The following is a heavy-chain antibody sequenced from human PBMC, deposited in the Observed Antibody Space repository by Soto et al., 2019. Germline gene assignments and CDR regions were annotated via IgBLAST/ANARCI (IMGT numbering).Heavy chain of an antibody. CDR2: INPNSGGT. V-gene: IGHV1-2*04. D-gene: IGHD6-6*01. CDR1: GYTFTGYY. CDR3: ARLNKYSRAAFDP. Sequence: EASVKVSCKASGYTFTGYYMHWVRQAPGQGLEWMGWINPNSGGTNYAQKFQGWVTMTRDTSISTAYMELSRLRSDDTAVYYCARLNKYSRAAFDPWGQGTLVTVSS. J-gene: IGHJ5*02.